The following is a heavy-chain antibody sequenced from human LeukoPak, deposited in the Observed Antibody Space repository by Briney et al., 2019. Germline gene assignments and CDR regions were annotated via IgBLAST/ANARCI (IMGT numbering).Heavy chain of an antibody. Sequence: SETLSLTCTVSGGSISSSSYYWGWIRQPPGKGLEWIGSIYYSGSTYYNPSLKSRVTISIDTSKNQFSLKLGSVTAADTAVYYCARGRGYDSSGYYWYYFDYWGQGTLVTVSS. CDR1: GGSISSSSYY. CDR3: ARGRGYDSSGYYWYYFDY. CDR2: IYYSGST. J-gene: IGHJ4*02. D-gene: IGHD3-22*01. V-gene: IGHV4-39*07.